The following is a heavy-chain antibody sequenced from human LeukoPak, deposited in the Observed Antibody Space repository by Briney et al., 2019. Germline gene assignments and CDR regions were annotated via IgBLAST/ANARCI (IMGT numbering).Heavy chain of an antibody. CDR2: FDPEDGET. V-gene: IGHV1-24*01. D-gene: IGHD1-26*01. CDR1: GYTLTELS. CDR3: ATPRLYSGSYFAFDI. Sequence: ASVKVSCKVSGYTLTELSMHWVRQAAGKGLEWMGGFDPEDGETIYAQKYQGRVTMTEDTSTDTAYMELSSLRSEDTAVYYCATPRLYSGSYFAFDIWGQGTMVTVSS. J-gene: IGHJ3*02.